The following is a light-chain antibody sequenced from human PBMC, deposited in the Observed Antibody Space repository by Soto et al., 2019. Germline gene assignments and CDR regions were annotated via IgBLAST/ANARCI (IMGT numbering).Light chain of an antibody. CDR2: HNG. CDR1: SSNIGSNY. Sequence: QSVLTQPPSVSATPGKKVTLSCPGSSSNIGSNYVSWYQQLPGTAPKLLIYHNGKRPSGIPDRFSGSQSGTSATLGITGLQTGDEADYYCGTWDNSLSAVFGGGTKLTGL. CDR3: GTWDNSLSAV. V-gene: IGLV1-51*01. J-gene: IGLJ2*01.